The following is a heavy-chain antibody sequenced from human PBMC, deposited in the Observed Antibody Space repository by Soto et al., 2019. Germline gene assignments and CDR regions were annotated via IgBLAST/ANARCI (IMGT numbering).Heavy chain of an antibody. CDR1: GFTFRSYG. CDR2: IWYDGSNK. D-gene: IGHD3-3*01. Sequence: PRGSLTLACTAAGFTFRSYGMHGVRRAPVKGLGWVAVIWYDGSNKYYADSVKGRFTISRDNSKNTLYLQMNSLRAEDTAVYYCARVTTPFWSGPHSYYYGLDVWGQGTTVTVSS. CDR3: ARVTTPFWSGPHSYYYGLDV. V-gene: IGHV3-33*01. J-gene: IGHJ6*02.